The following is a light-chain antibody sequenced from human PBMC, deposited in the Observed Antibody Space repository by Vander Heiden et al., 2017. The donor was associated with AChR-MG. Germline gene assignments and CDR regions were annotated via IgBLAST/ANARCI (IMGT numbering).Light chain of an antibody. CDR2: LAT. J-gene: IGKJ3*01. CDR3: QQSDVIPLT. V-gene: IGKV1-39*01. Sequence: DIKMTQSPSSLSASVGDSVTITCRASQSISTYLNWYQQKPGKAPNLLITLATRLQTGVPLRFSGSGSGTDFTLTISTLQPEDFATYFCQQSDVIPLTFGPGTRVDIK. CDR1: QSISTY.